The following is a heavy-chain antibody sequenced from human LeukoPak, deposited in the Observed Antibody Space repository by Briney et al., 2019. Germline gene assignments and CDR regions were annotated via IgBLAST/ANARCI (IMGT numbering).Heavy chain of an antibody. CDR3: AREPKVPPYHFDD. CDR1: GGSVTSATYY. CDR2: IYYSGNT. Sequence: PSETLSLTCTVSGGSVTSATYYWSWIRQPPGKGLEWIGYIYYSGNTNYNPSLKSRVTISVDTSKNQFSLKLNSVTAADTAVYYCAREPKVPPYHFDDWGQGTLVTVSS. V-gene: IGHV4-61*01. D-gene: IGHD4/OR15-4a*01. J-gene: IGHJ4*02.